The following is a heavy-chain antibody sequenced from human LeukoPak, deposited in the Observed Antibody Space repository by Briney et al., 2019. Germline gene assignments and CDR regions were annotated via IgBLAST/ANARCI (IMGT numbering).Heavy chain of an antibody. D-gene: IGHD5-12*01. CDR2: ISGSGGST. J-gene: IGHJ4*02. Sequence: GGSLRLSCAASGFTFSSYAMSWVRQAPGKGLGWVSAISGSGGSTYYADSVKGRFTISRDNSKNTLYLQMNSLRAEDTAVYYCSRLSGYDLVDYWGQGTLVTVSS. CDR3: SRLSGYDLVDY. V-gene: IGHV3-23*01. CDR1: GFTFSSYA.